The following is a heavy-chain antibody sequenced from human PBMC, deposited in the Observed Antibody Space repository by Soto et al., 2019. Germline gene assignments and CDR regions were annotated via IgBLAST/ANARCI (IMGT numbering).Heavy chain of an antibody. J-gene: IGHJ6*02. V-gene: IGHV3-30*18. CDR2: ISYDGSNK. Sequence: GGSLRLSCAASGFTFSSYGMHWVRQAPGKGLEWVAVISYDGSNKYYADSVKGRFTISRDNSKNTLYLQMNSLRAEDTAVYYCAKDKYYGMDVWGQGTTVTVSS. CDR1: GFTFSSYG. CDR3: AKDKYYGMDV.